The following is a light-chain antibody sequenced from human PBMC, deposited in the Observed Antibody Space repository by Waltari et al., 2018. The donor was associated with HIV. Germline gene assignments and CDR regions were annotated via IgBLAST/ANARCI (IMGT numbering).Light chain of an antibody. J-gene: IGLJ2*01. CDR1: TFPKQS. CDR3: QSTHSRGTYVV. V-gene: IGLV3-25*03. CDR2: KDT. Sequence: SYELTQPPSVSVPPGQTARIPCSGDTFPKQSAYGSQQKPGQAPVLVIYKDTERPSGIPERFSGASSGTTVTLTITGVQAEDEASYYCQSTHSRGTYVVFGGGTKLTVL.